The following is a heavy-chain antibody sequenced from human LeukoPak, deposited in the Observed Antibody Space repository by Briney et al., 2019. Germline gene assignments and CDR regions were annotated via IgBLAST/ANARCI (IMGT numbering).Heavy chain of an antibody. CDR3: ARLRIQLWRFDY. Sequence: PSETLSLTCTFSAGSISSYYWSWIRQPPGKGLEWIGYIYYSGSTNYNPSLKSRVTISVDTSKNQFSLKLSSVTAADTAVYYCARLRIQLWRFDYWGQGTLVTVSS. D-gene: IGHD5-18*01. V-gene: IGHV4-59*08. CDR1: AGSISSYY. J-gene: IGHJ4*02. CDR2: IYYSGST.